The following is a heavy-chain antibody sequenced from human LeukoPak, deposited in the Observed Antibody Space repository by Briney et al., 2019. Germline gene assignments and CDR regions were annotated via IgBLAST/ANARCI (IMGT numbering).Heavy chain of an antibody. CDR3: ATKTYCSSTSCYAPLDY. CDR1: GYTFTSYD. D-gene: IGHD2-2*01. J-gene: IGHJ4*02. Sequence: SVKVSCKASGYTFTSYDINWVRQAPGQGLEWMGGIIPIFGTANYAQKFQGRVTITADESTSTAYMELSSLRSEDTAVYFCATKTYCSSTSCYAPLDYWGQGTLVTVSS. V-gene: IGHV1-69*13. CDR2: IIPIFGTA.